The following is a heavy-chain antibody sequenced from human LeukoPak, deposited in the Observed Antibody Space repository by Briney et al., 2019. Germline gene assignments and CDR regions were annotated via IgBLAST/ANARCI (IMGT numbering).Heavy chain of an antibody. Sequence: GSPRLSCAASGFTFSSYAMSWVRQAPGKGLEWVSAISGSGGSTYYADSVKGRFTISRDNSKNTLYLQMNSLRAEDTAVYYCAKGMRCSSTSCYLRAYYYYGMDVWGQGTTVTVSS. CDR2: ISGSGGST. J-gene: IGHJ6*02. CDR1: GFTFSSYA. CDR3: AKGMRCSSTSCYLRAYYYYGMDV. D-gene: IGHD2-2*01. V-gene: IGHV3-23*01.